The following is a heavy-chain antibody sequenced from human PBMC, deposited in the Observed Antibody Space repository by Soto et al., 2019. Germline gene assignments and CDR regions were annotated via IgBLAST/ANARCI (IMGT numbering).Heavy chain of an antibody. D-gene: IGHD6-19*01. J-gene: IGHJ4*01. Sequence: GASVKVSCKASGGTLNNYAINWVRQAPGQGLEWMGGILPVSAPPDYAQKFQGRVSITADHSTSTVYMELSRLKSDDTAVYYCARVHVMVVAGSTFDYWGHGTLVTVSS. CDR3: ARVHVMVVAGSTFDY. V-gene: IGHV1-69*13. CDR2: ILPVSAPP. CDR1: GGTLNNYA.